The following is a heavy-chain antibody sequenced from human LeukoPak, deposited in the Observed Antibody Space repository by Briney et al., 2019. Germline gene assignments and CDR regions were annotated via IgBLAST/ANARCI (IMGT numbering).Heavy chain of an antibody. CDR3: TRDRFYVWFDP. CDR2: IRSSGTT. D-gene: IGHD3-16*01. Sequence: PGGSLRLSCAASGFTFSSYGMSWVRQAPGKGLQWIGFIRSSGTTRYAASVKGRFTISRDDSKSIAYLQMNSLKTEDTAVYYCTRDRFYVWFDPWGQGTLVTVSS. CDR1: GFTFSSYG. J-gene: IGHJ5*02. V-gene: IGHV3-49*04.